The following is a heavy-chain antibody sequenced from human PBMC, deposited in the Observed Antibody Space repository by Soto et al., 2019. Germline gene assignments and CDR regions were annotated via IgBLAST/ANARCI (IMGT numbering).Heavy chain of an antibody. CDR1: GFSFNGSI. D-gene: IGHD3-16*01. CDR3: ARDLGLLKSLFDY. CDR2: ISVSGDNI. Sequence: GGSLRLSCLASGFSFNGSIRNWFPRAPGRGLEWVASISVSGDNIYYGDSVQGRFTISRDNSKRSVFLDLSSLRVEDTAVYYCARDLGLLKSLFDYWGQGTLVTVSS. V-gene: IGHV3-21*01. J-gene: IGHJ4*02.